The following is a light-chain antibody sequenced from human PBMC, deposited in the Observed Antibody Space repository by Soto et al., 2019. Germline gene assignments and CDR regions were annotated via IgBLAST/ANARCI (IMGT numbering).Light chain of an antibody. CDR2: VAF. Sequence: EVVLTQSPGTLSLSPGERANLSCRASQSLSSSYLAWYQQKPGQAPRLLIYVAFSRATGIPKQFSGSRSGTDFTLTISSLETENYEVYYCQKHGFSLTFGGGTKVEIK. CDR3: QKHGFSLT. V-gene: IGKV3-20*01. CDR1: QSLSSSY. J-gene: IGKJ4*01.